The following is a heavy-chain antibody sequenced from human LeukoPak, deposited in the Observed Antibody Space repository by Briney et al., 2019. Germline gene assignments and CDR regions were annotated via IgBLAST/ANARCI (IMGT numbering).Heavy chain of an antibody. CDR1: GYTFTSYY. D-gene: IGHD1-26*01. CDR3: ARDRGGMNFFDY. Sequence: ASVKVSCKASGYTFTSYYMHWVRQAPGQGLEWMGWINPNSGGTKYAQKFQGRVTMTRDTSISTAYMEMSRLRSDDTAVFYCARDRGGMNFFDYWGQGTLVTVSS. V-gene: IGHV1-2*02. CDR2: INPNSGGT. J-gene: IGHJ4*02.